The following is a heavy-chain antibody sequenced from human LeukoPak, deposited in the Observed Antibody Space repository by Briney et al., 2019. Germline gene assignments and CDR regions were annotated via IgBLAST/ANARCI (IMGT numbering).Heavy chain of an antibody. D-gene: IGHD3-22*01. V-gene: IGHV1-69*05. Sequence: SVKVSCKASGGTFSSYAISWVRQAPGQGLEWKGRIIPIFGTANYAQKFQGRVTITTDESTSTAYMELSSLRSEDTAVYYCARGGSSGFDYWGQGTLVTVSS. CDR2: IIPIFGTA. CDR3: ARGGSSGFDY. CDR1: GGTFSSYA. J-gene: IGHJ4*02.